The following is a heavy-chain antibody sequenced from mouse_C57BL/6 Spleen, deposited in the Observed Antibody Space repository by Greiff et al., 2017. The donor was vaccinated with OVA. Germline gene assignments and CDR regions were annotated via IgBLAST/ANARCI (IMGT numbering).Heavy chain of an antibody. V-gene: IGHV3-6*01. CDR3: ARGADRYFDV. CDR1: GYSIPSGYY. J-gene: IGHJ1*03. CDR2: ISYDGSN. Sequence: VQLQQSGPGLVKPSQSLSLTCSVTGYSIPSGYYWNWLRQFPGNKLEWMGYISYDGSNNYNPSLKNRISLTRDTSKNPFFLKLNSVTTEDTATDYCARGADRYFDVWGTGTTVTVSS.